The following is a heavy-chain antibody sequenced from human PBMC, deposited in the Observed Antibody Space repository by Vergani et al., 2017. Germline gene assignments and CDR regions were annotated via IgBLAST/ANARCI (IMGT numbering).Heavy chain of an antibody. D-gene: IGHD1-26*01. Sequence: QVQLVQSGAEVGKPGASVKISCKASGYTFTAYYIHWVRQAPEQGLEWVGVISPDGFSTFYAQKFQGRVTITADESTSTAYMELSSLRSEDTAVYYCARAKGGSYYGDYYYGMDVWGQGP. CDR2: ISPDGFST. CDR3: ARAKGGSYYGDYYYGMDV. J-gene: IGHJ6*02. V-gene: IGHV1-46*01. CDR1: GYTFTAYY.